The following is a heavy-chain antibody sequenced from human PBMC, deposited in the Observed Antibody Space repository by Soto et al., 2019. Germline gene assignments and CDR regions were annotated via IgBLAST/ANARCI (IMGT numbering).Heavy chain of an antibody. J-gene: IGHJ4*02. CDR3: VTSPFYGSKSHFDY. CDR2: THVSGDT. D-gene: IGHD3-10*01. CDR1: GVSISDGGYS. Sequence: QLQLQESGSGLVKPSQTLSLNCAVSGVSISDGGYSWSWIRQPPGKGLEWIGYTHVSGDTYYNPSLTGRVTLSVDRSGNQFSLNLRSMTAADTAVYYCVTSPFYGSKSHFDYWGQGTLVSVSS. V-gene: IGHV4-30-2*01.